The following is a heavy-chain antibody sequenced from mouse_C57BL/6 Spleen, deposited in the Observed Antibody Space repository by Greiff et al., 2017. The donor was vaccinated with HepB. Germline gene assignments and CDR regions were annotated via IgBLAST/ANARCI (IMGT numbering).Heavy chain of an antibody. D-gene: IGHD1-1*01. V-gene: IGHV5-17*01. CDR1: GFTFSDYG. Sequence: EVKLMESGGGLVKPGGSLKLSCAASGFTFSDYGMHWVRQAPEKGLEWVAYISSGSSTIYYADTVKGRFTISRDNAKNTLFLQMTRLRSEDTAMYYCARPPHYYGSSLWFAYWGQGTLVTVSA. CDR3: ARPPHYYGSSLWFAY. J-gene: IGHJ3*01. CDR2: ISSGSSTI.